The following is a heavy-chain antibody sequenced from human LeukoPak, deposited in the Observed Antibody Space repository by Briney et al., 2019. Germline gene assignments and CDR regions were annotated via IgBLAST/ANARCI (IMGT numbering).Heavy chain of an antibody. Sequence: GESLKISCKGSGYSFTSYWIGWVRQVPGKGLEWMGIIYPGDSDTRYSPSFQGQVTISADKSISTAYLQWSSLKASDTAMYYCARVPRYCSGGSCRASSFDYWGQGTLVTVSS. CDR3: ARVPRYCSGGSCRASSFDY. CDR1: GYSFTSYW. CDR2: IYPGDSDT. D-gene: IGHD2-15*01. V-gene: IGHV5-51*01. J-gene: IGHJ4*02.